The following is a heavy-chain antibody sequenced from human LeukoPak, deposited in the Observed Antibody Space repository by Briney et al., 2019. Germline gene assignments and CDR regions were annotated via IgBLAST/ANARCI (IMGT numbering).Heavy chain of an antibody. CDR2: ISLSGQT. J-gene: IGHJ4*02. Sequence: KPGGSLRLSCAASGFTFSDHYMDWVRQAPGKGLEWIGEISLSGQTNFNPSLNGRVTMSLDESRNQLSLKLTSVTAADTAIYYCSRESGALCPFGYWGQGTLVIVPP. CDR3: SRESGALCPFGY. CDR1: GFTFSDHY. V-gene: IGHV4-4*02. D-gene: IGHD1-26*01.